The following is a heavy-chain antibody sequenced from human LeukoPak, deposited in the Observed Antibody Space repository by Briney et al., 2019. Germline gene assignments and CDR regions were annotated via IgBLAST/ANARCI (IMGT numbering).Heavy chain of an antibody. Sequence: SETLSLTCTVSGGSISSSSYYWGWIRQPPGKGLEWVGSIYYSGSTYYNPSLKSRVTVSVDTSKNQFSLKLSSVTAADTAVYYCARKGDSIAARPFDYWGQGTLVTVSS. V-gene: IGHV4-39*01. J-gene: IGHJ4*02. CDR2: IYYSGST. CDR1: GGSISSSSYY. D-gene: IGHD6-6*01. CDR3: ARKGDSIAARPFDY.